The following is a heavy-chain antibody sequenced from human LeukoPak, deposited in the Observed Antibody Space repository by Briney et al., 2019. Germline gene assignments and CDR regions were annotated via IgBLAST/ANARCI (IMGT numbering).Heavy chain of an antibody. J-gene: IGHJ4*02. CDR3: AFSTYYYGSGSYYRGDYFDY. Sequence: GGSLRLSCAASGFTFSSYAMSWVRQAPGKGLEWVSAISGSGGSTYYADSVKGRFTISRDNSKNTLYLQMNGLRAEDTAVYYCAFSTYYYGSGSYYRGDYFDYWGQGTLVTVSS. V-gene: IGHV3-23*01. CDR2: ISGSGGST. D-gene: IGHD3-10*01. CDR1: GFTFSSYA.